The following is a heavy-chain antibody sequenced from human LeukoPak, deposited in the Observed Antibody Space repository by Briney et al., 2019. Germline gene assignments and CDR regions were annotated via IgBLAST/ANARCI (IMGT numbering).Heavy chain of an antibody. CDR3: AKYSSSSRYYFDS. CDR1: GFTVDSNY. V-gene: IGHV3-53*01. D-gene: IGHD6-6*01. Sequence: GGSLRLSCAASGFTVDSNYLSWVRQAPGKGLEWVSTIYTGGNTYYADSVEGRFTISRDNSKNTLYLQMNSLRAEDTTVYYCAKYSSSSRYYFDSWGQGTLVTVSS. J-gene: IGHJ4*02. CDR2: IYTGGNT.